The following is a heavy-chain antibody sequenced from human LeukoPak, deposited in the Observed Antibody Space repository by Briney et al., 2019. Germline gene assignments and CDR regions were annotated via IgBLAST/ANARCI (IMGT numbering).Heavy chain of an antibody. D-gene: IGHD2-2*01. V-gene: IGHV3-7*03. CDR1: GFTFSSYW. CDR2: IKQDGSEK. Sequence: GGSLRLSCAASGFTFSSYWMSWVRQAPGKGLEWVANIKQDGSEKYYVDSVKGRFTISRDNAKNSLYLQMNSLRAEDTALYYCARDHSLGGYCSSTSCPLDYWGQGTLVTVSS. J-gene: IGHJ4*02. CDR3: ARDHSLGGYCSSTSCPLDY.